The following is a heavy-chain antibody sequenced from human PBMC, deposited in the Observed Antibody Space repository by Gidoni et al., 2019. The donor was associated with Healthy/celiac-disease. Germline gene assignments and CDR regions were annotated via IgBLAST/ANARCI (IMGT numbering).Heavy chain of an antibody. CDR2: ISSSSSYI. V-gene: IGHV3-21*01. Sequence: EVQLVESGGGLVKPGGSLRLSCAASGFTFSSYSMNWVRQAPGKGLEWVSSISSSSSYIYYADSVKGRFTISRDNAKNSLYLQMNSLRVEDTAVYYCARDRDSYGDYGGYWGQGTLVTVSS. CDR3: ARDRDSYGDYGGY. J-gene: IGHJ4*02. D-gene: IGHD4-17*01. CDR1: GFTFSSYS.